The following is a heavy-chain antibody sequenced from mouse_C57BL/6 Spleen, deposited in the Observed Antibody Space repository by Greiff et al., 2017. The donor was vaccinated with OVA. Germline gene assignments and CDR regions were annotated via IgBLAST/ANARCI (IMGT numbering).Heavy chain of an antibody. CDR2: IHPNSGST. Sequence: VQLQQSGAELVRPGASVKLSCTASGFNIKDYYMHWVKQRPGQGLEWIGMIHPNSGSTNYNEKFKSKATLTVDKSSSTAYMQLSSLTSEDSAVYYCAREDYYGSSYSAYWGQGTLVTVSA. D-gene: IGHD1-1*01. CDR3: AREDYYGSSYSAY. V-gene: IGHV1-64*01. J-gene: IGHJ3*01. CDR1: GFNIKDYY.